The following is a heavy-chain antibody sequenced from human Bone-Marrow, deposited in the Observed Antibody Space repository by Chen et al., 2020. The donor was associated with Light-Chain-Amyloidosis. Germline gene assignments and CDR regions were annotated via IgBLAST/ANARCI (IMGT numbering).Heavy chain of an antibody. CDR2: RDWEGESI. CDR1: GFTFDDYA. CDR3: TKDISPHMAGFDF. J-gene: IGHJ4*02. V-gene: IGHV3-9*01. Sequence: EVQLVESGGGLIQPGGSLRLSCTASGFTFDDYAMHWVRQPPGKGLEWGSGRDWEGESIGYADSVKGRFTISRDNAKNSLSLEMTRLRSEDTAFYYCTKDISPHMAGFDFWGQGMLVTVSS.